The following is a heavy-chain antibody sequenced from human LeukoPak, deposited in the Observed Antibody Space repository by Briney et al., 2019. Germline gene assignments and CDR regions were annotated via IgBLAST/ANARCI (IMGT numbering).Heavy chain of an antibody. Sequence: GGSLRLSCAASGFTFRSYWMSWVRQAPGKGLEWVANIKQDGSEKYYVDSVKGRFTISRDNAKNSLYLQMNSLRAEDTAVYYCAKDLSSGKYDSSGYHDYWGQGTLVTVSS. V-gene: IGHV3-7*03. D-gene: IGHD3-22*01. J-gene: IGHJ4*02. CDR2: IKQDGSEK. CDR3: AKDLSSGKYDSSGYHDY. CDR1: GFTFRSYW.